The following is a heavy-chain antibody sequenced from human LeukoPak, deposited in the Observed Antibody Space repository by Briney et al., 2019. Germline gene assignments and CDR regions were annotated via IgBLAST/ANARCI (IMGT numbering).Heavy chain of an antibody. CDR1: GYTFTSYY. CDR3: AREMATIVKDYYYYGMDV. J-gene: IGHJ6*02. V-gene: IGHV1-46*01. CDR2: INPSGGST. D-gene: IGHD5-24*01. Sequence: ASVKVSCKASGYTFTSYYMHWVRQAPGQGLEWMGIINPSGGSTSYAQKFQGRVTMTRDTSTSTVYMGLSSLRSEDTAVYYCAREMATIVKDYYYYGMDVWGQGTTVTVSS.